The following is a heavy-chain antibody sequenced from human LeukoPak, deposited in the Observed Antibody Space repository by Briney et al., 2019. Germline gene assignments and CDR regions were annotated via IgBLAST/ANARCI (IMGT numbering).Heavy chain of an antibody. D-gene: IGHD1-26*01. CDR3: ARDIVGATLWWFDP. Sequence: SETLSLTCTASGYSISSGYYWGWIRQPPGKGPEWIGSMYYSGSTYYNPSLKSRVTISVDTSKNQFSLKLSSVTAADTAVYYCARDIVGATLWWFDPWGQGTLVTVSS. CDR1: GYSISSGYY. J-gene: IGHJ5*02. CDR2: MYYSGST. V-gene: IGHV4-38-2*02.